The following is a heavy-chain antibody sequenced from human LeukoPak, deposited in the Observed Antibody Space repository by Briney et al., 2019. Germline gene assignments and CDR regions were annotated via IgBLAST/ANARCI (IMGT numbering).Heavy chain of an antibody. Sequence: GGSLRPSCAASGFSFSSYGMHWVRQAPGKGLEWVSYISSSGSTIYYADSVKGRFTISRDNAKNSLYLQMNSLRAEDTAVYYCAREGGSAAPDYWGQGTLVTVSS. CDR3: AREGGSAAPDY. V-gene: IGHV3-48*04. CDR1: GFSFSSYG. CDR2: ISSSGSTI. J-gene: IGHJ4*02. D-gene: IGHD2-2*01.